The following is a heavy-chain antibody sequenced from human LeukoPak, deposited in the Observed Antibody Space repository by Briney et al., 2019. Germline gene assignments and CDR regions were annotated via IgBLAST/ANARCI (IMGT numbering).Heavy chain of an antibody. J-gene: IGHJ4*02. CDR2: MNPNSGNT. V-gene: IGHV1-8*01. D-gene: IGHD3-22*01. Sequence: ASVKVSCKASGYTFTSYDINWVRQATGQGLEWMGWMNPNSGNTGYAQKFQGRVTMTADESTSTAYMELSSLRSEDTAVYYCARDWYYYDSSGYYYALRYWGQGTQVTVSS. CDR3: ARDWYYYDSSGYYYALRY. CDR1: GYTFTSYD.